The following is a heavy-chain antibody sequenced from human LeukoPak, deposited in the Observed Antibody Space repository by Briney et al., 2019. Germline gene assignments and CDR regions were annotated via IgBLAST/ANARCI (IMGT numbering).Heavy chain of an antibody. D-gene: IGHD6-13*01. J-gene: IGHJ4*02. CDR3: ASALAAAGPLGY. Sequence: PGGSLRLSCAASGFTFSSYSMNWVRQAPGKGLEWVSSISSSSSYIYYADSVKGRFTISRDNAKNSLYLQMNSLRAEDTAVYYCASALAAAGPLGYWGQGTLVTVSS. V-gene: IGHV3-21*01. CDR2: ISSSSSYI. CDR1: GFTFSSYS.